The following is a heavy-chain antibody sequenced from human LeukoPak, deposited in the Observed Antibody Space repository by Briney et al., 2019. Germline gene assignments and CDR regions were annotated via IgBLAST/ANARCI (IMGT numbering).Heavy chain of an antibody. CDR1: GYTFTSYY. Sequence: ASVKVSCKASGYTFTSYYMHWVRQAPGQGLEWMGIINPSGGSTSYAQKFQGRVTMTRDTSTSTVYMELSSPRSEDTAVYYCARDPIMITFGGVIAPPDYWGQGTLVTVSS. V-gene: IGHV1-46*01. J-gene: IGHJ4*02. CDR3: ARDPIMITFGGVIAPPDY. CDR2: INPSGGST. D-gene: IGHD3-16*02.